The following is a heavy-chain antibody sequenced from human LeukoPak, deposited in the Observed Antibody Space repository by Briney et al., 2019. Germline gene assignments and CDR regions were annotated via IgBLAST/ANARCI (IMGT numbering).Heavy chain of an antibody. CDR3: ARVGGVGDLDY. D-gene: IGHD1-26*01. Sequence: GASVKVSCKASGGTFSSYAISWVRQAPGQGLEWMGGIIPIFGTANYAQKFQGRVTMTRDTSTSTVYMELSSLRSEDTAVYYCARVGGVGDLDYWGQGTLVTVSS. J-gene: IGHJ4*02. CDR1: GGTFSSYA. V-gene: IGHV1-69*05. CDR2: IIPIFGTA.